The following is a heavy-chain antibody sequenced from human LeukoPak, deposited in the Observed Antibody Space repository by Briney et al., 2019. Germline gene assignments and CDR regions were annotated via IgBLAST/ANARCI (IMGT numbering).Heavy chain of an antibody. CDR2: ISGGAGGA. CDR3: AKDGGYGSGSYYPDY. CDR1: GFTFSSYA. J-gene: IGHJ4*02. V-gene: IGHV3-23*01. D-gene: IGHD3-10*01. Sequence: GGSLRLSCAASGFTFSSYAMNWVRQAPGKGLEWVSSISGGAGGAAYADSVKGRFTMSRDNSKNTLYLQMNSLRAEDTAVYYCAKDGGYGSGSYYPDYWGQGTLVTVSS.